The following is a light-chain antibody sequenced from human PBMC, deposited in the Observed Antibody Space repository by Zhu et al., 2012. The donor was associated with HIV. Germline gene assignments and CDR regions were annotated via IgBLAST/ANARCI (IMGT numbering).Light chain of an antibody. CDR2: GAS. CDR3: QQYNNWPPT. V-gene: IGKV3-20*01. CDR1: QSISSSF. Sequence: EIVLTQSPDTLSLSPGERATLSCRASQSISSSFLAWYQQKPGQTPRLLIYGASSRATDIPDRFSGSGSGTDFTLTISRLEPEDFAVYYCQQYNNWPPTFGQGTKVEMK. J-gene: IGKJ1*01.